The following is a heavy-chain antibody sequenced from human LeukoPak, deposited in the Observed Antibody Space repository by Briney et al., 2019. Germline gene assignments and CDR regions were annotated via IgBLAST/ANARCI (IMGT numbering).Heavy chain of an antibody. V-gene: IGHV4-34*01. Sequence: PSETLSLTCAVYGGSFSGYYWSWIRQPPGKGLEWIGEINHSGSTNYNLSLKSRVTISVDTSKNQFSLKLSSVTAADTAVYYCARGTTMVRGAYYYYYMDVWGKGTTVTVSS. J-gene: IGHJ6*03. D-gene: IGHD3-10*01. CDR1: GGSFSGYY. CDR2: INHSGST. CDR3: ARGTTMVRGAYYYYYMDV.